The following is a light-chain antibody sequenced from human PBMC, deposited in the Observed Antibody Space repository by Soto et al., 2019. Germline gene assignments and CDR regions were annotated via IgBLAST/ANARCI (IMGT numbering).Light chain of an antibody. Sequence: QSALTQPASVSGSPGQWITISGTGTSSDVGSYNLVSWYQQHPGKAPTLMIYEVSKRPSGVSNRFSGTKTGNKASLTISGLQAEDQEDYYHCSYEGIGSPWVFARGTRLT. CDR2: EVS. J-gene: IGLJ3*02. CDR3: CSYEGIGSPWV. V-gene: IGLV2-23*02. CDR1: SSDVGSYNL.